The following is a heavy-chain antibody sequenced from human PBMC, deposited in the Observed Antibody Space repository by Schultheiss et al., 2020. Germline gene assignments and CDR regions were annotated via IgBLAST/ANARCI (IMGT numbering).Heavy chain of an antibody. CDR3: AKERSLPAAIYYYYYYYMDV. CDR2: IRYDGSNK. V-gene: IGHV3-30*02. D-gene: IGHD2-2*01. CDR1: GFTFSSYA. J-gene: IGHJ6*03. Sequence: GGSLRLSCAASGFTFSSYAMHWVRQAPGKGLEWVAFIRYDGSNKYYADSVKGRFTISRDNSKNTLYLQMNSLRAEDTAVYYCAKERSLPAAIYYYYYYYMDVWGKGTTVTVSS.